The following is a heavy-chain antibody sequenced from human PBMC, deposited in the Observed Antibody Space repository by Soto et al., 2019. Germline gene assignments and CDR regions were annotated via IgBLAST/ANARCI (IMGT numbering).Heavy chain of an antibody. Sequence: QVQLQESGPGLVKPSQTLSLTCTVSGGSISSGGYYWSWIRQHPGKGLEWIGYIYYSGSTYYNPSHKSRVTISEDTSKKQFSLKLSSVTAADTAVYYCATPGGGYNRDYYGMDVWGQGTTVTVSS. D-gene: IGHD6-13*01. J-gene: IGHJ6*02. CDR3: ATPGGGYNRDYYGMDV. V-gene: IGHV4-31*03. CDR2: IYYSGST. CDR1: GGSISSGGYY.